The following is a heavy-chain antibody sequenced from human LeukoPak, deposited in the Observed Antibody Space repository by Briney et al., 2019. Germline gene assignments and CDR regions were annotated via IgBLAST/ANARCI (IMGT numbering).Heavy chain of an antibody. CDR2: IIPIFGTA. D-gene: IGHD3-3*01. Sequence: SVKVSCKASGGTFSSYAISWVRQAPGQGLEWMGRIIPIFGTANYAQKFQGRVTITTDESTSTAHMELSSLRSEDTAVYYCARGRTKVDYDFWRGYLFDYWGQGTLVTVSS. CDR3: ARGRTKVDYDFWRGYLFDY. CDR1: GGTFSSYA. J-gene: IGHJ4*02. V-gene: IGHV1-69*05.